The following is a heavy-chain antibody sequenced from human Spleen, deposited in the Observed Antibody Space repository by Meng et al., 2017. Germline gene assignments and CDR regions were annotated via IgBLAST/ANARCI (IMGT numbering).Heavy chain of an antibody. CDR1: GYTFTSYY. D-gene: IGHD4-17*01. Sequence: QVQLVQSGAEVKKPGAAVKVACKASGYTFTSYYMHWVRQAPGQGLEWMGIINPSGGSTSYAQKFQGRVTMTRDTSTSTVYMELSSLRSEDTAVYYCARVNMDYGDYVPWFDPWGQGTLVTVSS. CDR2: INPSGGST. CDR3: ARVNMDYGDYVPWFDP. J-gene: IGHJ5*02. V-gene: IGHV1-46*03.